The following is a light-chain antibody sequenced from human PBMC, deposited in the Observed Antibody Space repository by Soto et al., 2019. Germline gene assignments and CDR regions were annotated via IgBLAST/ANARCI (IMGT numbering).Light chain of an antibody. V-gene: IGKV3-20*01. J-gene: IGKJ1*01. CDR1: QSVSSN. CDR3: QQYGSSGT. CDR2: GAS. Sequence: EIVLTQSPGTLSLSPGERATLSCRASQSVSSNLAWYQQKPGQAPGLLIYGASTRATGIPARFSGSGSGTDFTLTISRLEPEDFAVYYCQQYGSSGTFGQGTKVDIK.